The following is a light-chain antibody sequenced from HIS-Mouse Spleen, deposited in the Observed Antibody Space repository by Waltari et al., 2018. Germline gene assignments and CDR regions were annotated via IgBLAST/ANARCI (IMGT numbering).Light chain of an antibody. V-gene: IGLV1-47*01. Sequence: QSVLTQPPSASGTPGQRVTIPCSGSHPNLGSNYVSWYQQLPGTAPKLLIYRNNQRPSGVPDRFSGSKSGTSASLAISGLRSEDEADYYCAAWDDSLSGPVFGGGTKLTVL. CDR2: RNN. CDR3: AAWDDSLSGPV. J-gene: IGLJ3*02. CDR1: HPNLGSNY.